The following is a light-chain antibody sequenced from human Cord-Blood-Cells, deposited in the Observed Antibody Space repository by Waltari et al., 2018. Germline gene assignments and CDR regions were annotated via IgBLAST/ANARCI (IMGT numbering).Light chain of an antibody. J-gene: IGLJ3*02. CDR1: RSDVGSYNL. CDR3: CSYAGSSTWV. Sequence: QSALTQPASVSGSPGPSITISCTGTRSDVGSYNLVSWYHQHPGKAPKLMIYEGSKRPSGVSNRFSGSKSGNTASLTISGLQAEDEADYYCCSYAGSSTWVFGGGTKLTVL. CDR2: EGS. V-gene: IGLV2-23*01.